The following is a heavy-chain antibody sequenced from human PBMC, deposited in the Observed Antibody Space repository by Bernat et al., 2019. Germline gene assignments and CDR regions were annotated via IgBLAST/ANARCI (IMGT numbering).Heavy chain of an antibody. J-gene: IGHJ6*02. CDR1: GFTFSSYA. CDR3: AKGRGSYYYGSGSFKYYYYYGMDV. V-gene: IGHV3-23*01. CDR2: ISGSGGST. Sequence: EVQLLESGGGLVQPGGSLRLSCAASGFTFSSYAMSWVRQAPGKGLEWVSAISGSGGSTYYAESVKGRLTISRDNSKNTLYLQMNSLRAEDTAVYYCAKGRGSYYYGSGSFKYYYYYGMDVWGQGTTVTVSS. D-gene: IGHD3-10*01.